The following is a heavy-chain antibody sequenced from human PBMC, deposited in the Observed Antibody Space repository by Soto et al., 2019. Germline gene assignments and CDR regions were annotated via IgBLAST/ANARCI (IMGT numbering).Heavy chain of an antibody. CDR2: VDHSGRT. J-gene: IGHJ4*02. Sequence: LSLTCAVSGYSINSDYYWGWVRQPPGKGLEWIGSVDHSGRTYYSPSLRSRLTIFIDTSKNQFSLRLTSVTAADTAMYFCAKKGYYPSGKINLFDSWGPGTLVTVSS. V-gene: IGHV4-38-2*01. D-gene: IGHD3-10*01. CDR3: AKKGYYPSGKINLFDS. CDR1: GYSINSDYY.